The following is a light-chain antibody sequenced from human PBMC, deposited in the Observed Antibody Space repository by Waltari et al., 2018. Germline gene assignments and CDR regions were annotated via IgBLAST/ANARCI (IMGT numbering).Light chain of an antibody. CDR3: QHYHTLPYT. Sequence: DIQMTQSPSSLSAAVGDRVTITCQTTQDVTTSLSWFQQKPGKAPQLLIYDASTLQSGVPSRFSGSGSGTSFSFTITSLQPEDSATYYCQHYHTLPYTFGGGTKVEIK. CDR2: DAS. J-gene: IGKJ4*01. V-gene: IGKV1-33*01. CDR1: QDVTTS.